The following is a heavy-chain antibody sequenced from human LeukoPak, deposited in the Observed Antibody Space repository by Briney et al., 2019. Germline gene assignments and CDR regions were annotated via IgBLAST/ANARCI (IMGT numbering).Heavy chain of an antibody. J-gene: IGHJ4*02. CDR3: ARSKGGPYSSSWYGDY. Sequence: ASVKVSCKASGYTFTSYAMHWVRQAPGQRLEWMGWINAGNGNTKCSQKFQGRVTITRDTSASTAYMALSSLRSEDTAVYYCARSKGGPYSSSWYGDYWGQGTLVTVSS. CDR1: GYTFTSYA. V-gene: IGHV1-3*01. CDR2: INAGNGNT. D-gene: IGHD6-13*01.